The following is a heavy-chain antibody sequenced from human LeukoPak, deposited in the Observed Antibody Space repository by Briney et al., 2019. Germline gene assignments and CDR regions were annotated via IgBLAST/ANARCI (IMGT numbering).Heavy chain of an antibody. V-gene: IGHV1-8*01. J-gene: IGHJ6*03. Sequence: VASVKVSCKASGYTFTSYDINWVRQATGQGLEWMGWMNPNGGNTGYAQKFQGRVTMTRNTSISTAYMELSSLRSEDTAVYYCARILLDYDFWSGYYTNYYYMDVWGKGTTVTVSS. CDR2: MNPNGGNT. CDR3: ARILLDYDFWSGYYTNYYYMDV. CDR1: GYTFTSYD. D-gene: IGHD3-3*01.